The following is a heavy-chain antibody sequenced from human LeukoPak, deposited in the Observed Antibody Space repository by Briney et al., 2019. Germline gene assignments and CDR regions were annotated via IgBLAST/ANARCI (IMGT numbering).Heavy chain of an antibody. V-gene: IGHV3-13*04. D-gene: IGHD1-14*01. Sequence: PGGSLRFSCAASGFTFSSYDMHWVRQAPGKGLEWVSAIGTAGYTYYPGSMKGRFTISRENAKNSLYLQMNSLRAGDTAVYYCARGEPGSFDYWGQGTLVTVSS. J-gene: IGHJ4*02. CDR1: GFTFSSYD. CDR3: ARGEPGSFDY. CDR2: IGTAGYT.